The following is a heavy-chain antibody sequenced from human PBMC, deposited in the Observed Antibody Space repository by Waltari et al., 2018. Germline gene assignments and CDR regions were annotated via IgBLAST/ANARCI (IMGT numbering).Heavy chain of an antibody. CDR3: ARETYGDPHFDY. Sequence: QVQLQESGPGLVKPSQTLSLTCTVSGGSISSGSYYWSWIRQPAGKGLEWIGYIYTSGSTNYNPSLKSRVTISVDTSKNQFSLKLSSVTAADTAVYYCARETYGDPHFDYWGQGTLVTVSS. CDR1: GGSISSGSYY. CDR2: IYTSGST. J-gene: IGHJ4*02. V-gene: IGHV4-61*09. D-gene: IGHD4-17*01.